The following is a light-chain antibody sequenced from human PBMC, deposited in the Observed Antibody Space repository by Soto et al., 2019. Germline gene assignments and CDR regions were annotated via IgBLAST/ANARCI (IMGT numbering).Light chain of an antibody. CDR2: QDS. CDR1: KLGDKY. CDR3: QAWDSSLQGVV. Sequence: SSELTQPPSVSVSPGQTASITCSGDKLGDKYACWYQQKPGQSPVLVIYQDSKRPSGIPERFSGSNSGNTATLTISGTQAMDEADYYCQAWDSSLQGVVFGGGTKLTVL. V-gene: IGLV3-1*01. J-gene: IGLJ2*01.